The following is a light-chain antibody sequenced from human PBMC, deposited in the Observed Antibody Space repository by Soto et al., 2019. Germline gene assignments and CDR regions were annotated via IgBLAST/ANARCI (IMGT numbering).Light chain of an antibody. CDR1: TSDVGI. Sequence: QSVLNQPASVSGSPGQSITISCSGTTSDVGIVSWYQHHPGKAPKLMIHEVTERPSGVSDRFSGSKSGNSASLTISGLQAEDEADYFCCSFGGSGYVFGTGTKVTVL. CDR3: CSFGGSGYV. CDR2: EVT. V-gene: IGLV2-23*02. J-gene: IGLJ1*01.